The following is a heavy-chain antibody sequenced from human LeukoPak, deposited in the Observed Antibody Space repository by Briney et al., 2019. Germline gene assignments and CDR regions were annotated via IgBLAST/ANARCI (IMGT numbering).Heavy chain of an antibody. Sequence: SETLSLTCTVSGGSISSYYWSWIRQPAGKGLEWIGRIYTSESTNYNPSLKSRVTMSVDTSKNQFSLKLSSVTAADTAVYYCAREEDGSGWYSRFPSGPNWFDPWGQGTLVTVSS. CDR2: IYTSEST. J-gene: IGHJ5*02. CDR3: AREEDGSGWYSRFPSGPNWFDP. V-gene: IGHV4-4*07. D-gene: IGHD6-13*01. CDR1: GGSISSYY.